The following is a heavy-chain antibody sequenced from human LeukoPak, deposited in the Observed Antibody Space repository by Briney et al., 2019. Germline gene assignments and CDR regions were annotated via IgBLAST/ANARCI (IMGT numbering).Heavy chain of an antibody. J-gene: IGHJ4*02. CDR1: GFPFSSYS. Sequence: GGSLRLSCAASGFPFSSYSMNWVRQAPGKGLEWVGFIRSKAYGGTTEYAASVKGRFTISRDDSKSIAYLQMNSLKTEDTAVYYCTTDGVGVEGATYDNWGQGTLVSVSS. D-gene: IGHD1-26*01. V-gene: IGHV3-49*04. CDR2: IRSKAYGGTT. CDR3: TTDGVGVEGATYDN.